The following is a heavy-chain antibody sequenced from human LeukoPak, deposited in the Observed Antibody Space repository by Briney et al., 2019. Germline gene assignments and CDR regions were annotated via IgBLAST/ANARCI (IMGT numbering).Heavy chain of an antibody. J-gene: IGHJ4*02. CDR2: IRGSSTTI. CDR3: ARDARSHYGTDAYYGPYFIY. V-gene: IGHV3-48*01. Sequence: GGSLRLSCTASGFSFSTSSMSWVRQTPGKGLEWISYIRGSSTTIYYADSVKGRFTISRDNARNSLYLQMNDLRAEDTGVYFCARDARSHYGTDAYYGPYFIYCGQGSLVTVSS. D-gene: IGHD3-10*01. CDR1: GFSFSTSS.